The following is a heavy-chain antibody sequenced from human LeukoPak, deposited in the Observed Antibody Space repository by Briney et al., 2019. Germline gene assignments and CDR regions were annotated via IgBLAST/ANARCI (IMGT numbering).Heavy chain of an antibody. V-gene: IGHV3-23*01. D-gene: IGHD2-21*02. J-gene: IGHJ4*02. CDR2: ISGSGGST. Sequence: PGGSLRLSYAASGFTFSSYAMSWVRQAPGKGLEWVSAISGSGGSTYYADSVKGRFTISRDNSKNTLYLQMNSLRAEDTAVYYCAKSSLVVVTAGDYWGQGTLVTVSS. CDR3: AKSSLVVVTAGDY. CDR1: GFTFSSYA.